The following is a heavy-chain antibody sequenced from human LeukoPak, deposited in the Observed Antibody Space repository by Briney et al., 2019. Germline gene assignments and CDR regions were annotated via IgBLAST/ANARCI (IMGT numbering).Heavy chain of an antibody. J-gene: IGHJ6*03. D-gene: IGHD2-2*02. Sequence: GGSLRLSCAASGFTFSSYWMHWVRRAPGKGLVWVSRINSDGSSTSYADSVKGRFTISRDNAKNTLYLQMNSLRAEDTAVYYCARDHIRYYMDVWGKGTTVTVSS. CDR2: INSDGSST. CDR1: GFTFSSYW. CDR3: ARDHIRYYMDV. V-gene: IGHV3-74*01.